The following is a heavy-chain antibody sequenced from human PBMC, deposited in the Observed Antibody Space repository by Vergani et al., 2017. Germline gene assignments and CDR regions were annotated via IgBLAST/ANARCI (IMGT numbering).Heavy chain of an antibody. J-gene: IGHJ3*02. CDR1: GFSFSDHY. D-gene: IGHD5-24*01. CDR3: ARDHRDYNNYPGTFDI. CDR2: ISNSGNTI. V-gene: IGHV3-11*01. Sequence: AYLVQSGGGLVKPGGSLRLSCAASGFSFSDHYMTWIRQAPGKGLEWVSYISNSGNTIEYADSVKGRFSISRDNAKSSLFLQMDSLRAEDTAVYYCARDHRDYNNYPGTFDIWGQGSMVTVSS.